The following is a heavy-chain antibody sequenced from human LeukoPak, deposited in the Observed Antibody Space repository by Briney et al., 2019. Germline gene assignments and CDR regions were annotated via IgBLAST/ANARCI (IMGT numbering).Heavy chain of an antibody. Sequence: GGSLRLSCAASGFTFSSYAMHWVRQAPGKGLEWVAVISYDGSNKYYADSVKGRFTISRDNSKNTLYLQMNSLRAEDTAVYYCARSGGGYSSHYFDYWGQGTLVTVSS. CDR1: GFTFSSYA. CDR3: ARSGGGYSSHYFDY. V-gene: IGHV3-30-3*01. CDR2: ISYDGSNK. J-gene: IGHJ4*02. D-gene: IGHD5-18*01.